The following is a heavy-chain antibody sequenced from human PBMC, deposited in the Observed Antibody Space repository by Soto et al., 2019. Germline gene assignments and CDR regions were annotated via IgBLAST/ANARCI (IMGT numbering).Heavy chain of an antibody. CDR3: ARGYSADGY. CDR2: IDWDDDK. CDR1: GFSLITSGVR. Sequence: SCPTLLNPTQTLTLTCTVSGFSLITSGVRVSWIRQPPGKALEWLARIDWDDDKFYSKSLRTRLAVSKDTSKNQVVLTMTNMDHVDTATYYCARGYSADGYWGQGTLITVSS. D-gene: IGHD1-26*01. J-gene: IGHJ4*02. V-gene: IGHV2-70*04.